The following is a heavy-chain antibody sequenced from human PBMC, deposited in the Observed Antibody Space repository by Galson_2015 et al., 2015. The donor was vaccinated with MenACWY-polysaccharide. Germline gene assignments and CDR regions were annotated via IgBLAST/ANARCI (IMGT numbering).Heavy chain of an antibody. D-gene: IGHD2-2*01. J-gene: IGHJ2*01. V-gene: IGHV3-23*05. Sequence: YADSVKGRFTISRDNSKNTLSLQMNSLRAEDTAVYYCARVRYSTGKYQFDYWGRGTLVTVSS. CDR3: ARVRYSTGKYQFDY.